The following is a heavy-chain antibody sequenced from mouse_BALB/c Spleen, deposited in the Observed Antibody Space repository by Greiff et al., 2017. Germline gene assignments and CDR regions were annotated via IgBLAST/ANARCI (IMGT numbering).Heavy chain of an antibody. CDR3: ARGGGKKYYGYDAMDY. CDR2: ISDGGSYT. J-gene: IGHJ4*01. D-gene: IGHD1-2*01. V-gene: IGHV5-4*02. Sequence: EVQVVESGGGLVKPGGSLKLSCAASGFTFSDYYMYWVRQTPEKRLEWVATISDGGSYTYYPDSVKGRFTISRDNAKNNLYLQMSSLKSEDTAMYYCARGGGKKYYGYDAMDYWGQGTSVTVSS. CDR1: GFTFSDYY.